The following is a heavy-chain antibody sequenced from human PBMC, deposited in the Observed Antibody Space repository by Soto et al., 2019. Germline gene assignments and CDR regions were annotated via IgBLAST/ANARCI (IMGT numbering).Heavy chain of an antibody. D-gene: IGHD3-10*01. CDR2: ISAYNGNT. Sequence: QVQLVQSGAEVKKPGASVKVSCKASGYTFTSYGISWVRQAPGQGLEWMGWISAYNGNTNYAQKLQGRVTMTTDTXTXXAYMELRSLRSDDTAVYYCATDVLLWFGEVRNFDYWGQGTLVTASS. J-gene: IGHJ4*02. CDR3: ATDVLLWFGEVRNFDY. V-gene: IGHV1-18*01. CDR1: GYTFTSYG.